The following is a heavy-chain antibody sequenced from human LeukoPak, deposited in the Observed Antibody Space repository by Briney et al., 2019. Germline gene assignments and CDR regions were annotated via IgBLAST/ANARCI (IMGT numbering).Heavy chain of an antibody. V-gene: IGHV3-20*04. Sequence: GGSLRLSCAASGFTFDDYGMSWVRQAPGKGLEWVSGINWNGGSTDYADSVKGRFTISRDNAKNSLYLQMNSLRAEDTALYYCARDVTYYDILTGYSTYGYYKDYWGQGTLVTVSS. CDR1: GFTFDDYG. CDR3: ARDVTYYDILTGYSTYGYYKDY. CDR2: INWNGGST. J-gene: IGHJ4*02. D-gene: IGHD3-9*01.